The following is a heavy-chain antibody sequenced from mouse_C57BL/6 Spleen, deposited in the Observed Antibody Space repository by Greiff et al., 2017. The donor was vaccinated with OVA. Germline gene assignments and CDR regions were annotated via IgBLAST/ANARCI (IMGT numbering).Heavy chain of an antibody. D-gene: IGHD3-2*02. V-gene: IGHV1-26*01. Sequence: VQLQQSGPELVKPGASVKISCKASGYTFTDYYMNWVKQSHGKSLEWIGDINPNNGGTSYNQKFKGKATLTVDKSSSTAYMELRSLTSEDSAVYYCARKELRLRGFAYWGQGTLVTVSA. J-gene: IGHJ3*01. CDR1: GYTFTDYY. CDR3: ARKELRLRGFAY. CDR2: INPNNGGT.